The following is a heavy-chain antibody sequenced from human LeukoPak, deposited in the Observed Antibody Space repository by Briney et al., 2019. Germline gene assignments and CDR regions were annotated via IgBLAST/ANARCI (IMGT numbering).Heavy chain of an antibody. CDR3: ALEGCIAVAAARGDY. V-gene: IGHV1-2*02. J-gene: IGHJ4*02. CDR1: GYTFTGYY. D-gene: IGHD6-19*01. Sequence: ASVKVSCKASGYTFTGYYMHWVRQAPGQGLEWMGWINPNSGGTNYAQKFQGRVTMTRDTSISTAYMELSRLRSDDTAVYYCALEGCIAVAAARGDYWGQGTLVTVSS. CDR2: INPNSGGT.